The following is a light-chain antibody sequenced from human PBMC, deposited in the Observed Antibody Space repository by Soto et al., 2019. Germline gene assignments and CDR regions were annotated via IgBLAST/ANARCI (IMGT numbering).Light chain of an antibody. Sequence: QSALTQPPSASGSPGQSVTISCTGTSSDVGGYNFVSWYQQHPGKAPKLIIYEVSNRPSGVSNRFSGSKSGNTASLTISGLQAEDEADYYCSSYTRSNTYVFGAGTKLTVL. J-gene: IGLJ1*01. V-gene: IGLV2-14*01. CDR2: EVS. CDR1: SSDVGGYNF. CDR3: SSYTRSNTYV.